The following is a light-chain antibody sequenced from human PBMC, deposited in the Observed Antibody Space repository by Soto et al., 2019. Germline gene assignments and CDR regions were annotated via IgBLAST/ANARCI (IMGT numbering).Light chain of an antibody. V-gene: IGKV3-11*01. Sequence: EIVLTQSPATLSVSPGERATLSCRASQSINSHLVWYQQKPGQAPRLLMYDASNRATGIPARFSGSGSGTDFTLTISSLEPEDAAVYYCQQRPNWPLTFGGGTKVEIK. J-gene: IGKJ4*01. CDR3: QQRPNWPLT. CDR2: DAS. CDR1: QSINSH.